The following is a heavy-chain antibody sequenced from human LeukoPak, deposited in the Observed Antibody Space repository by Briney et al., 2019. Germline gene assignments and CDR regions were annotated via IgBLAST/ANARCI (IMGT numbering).Heavy chain of an antibody. CDR1: GGSISGDY. V-gene: IGHV4-59*01. CDR3: ARVKYRGYDSLGQDAFDI. J-gene: IGHJ3*02. D-gene: IGHD5-12*01. CDR2: IHSSGST. Sequence: SETLSLTCTVSGGSISGDYWSWIRQSPGKGLEWIAYIHSSGSTSYNPSLKSRVTISVDTSKNQFSLKLSSVTAADTAVYYCARVKYRGYDSLGQDAFDIWGQGTMVTVSS.